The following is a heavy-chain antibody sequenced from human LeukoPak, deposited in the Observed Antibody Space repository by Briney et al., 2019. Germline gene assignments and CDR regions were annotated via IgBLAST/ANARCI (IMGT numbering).Heavy chain of an antibody. J-gene: IGHJ6*03. CDR2: IGYDGSNK. CDR1: GFTFSSYG. D-gene: IGHD4-17*01. CDR3: AKRGGTTVTTSNFHMDV. V-gene: IGHV3-30*02. Sequence: GGSLRLSCAASGFTFSSYGMHWVRQAPGKGLEWVAFIGYDGSNKYTADSARGRFTLSRDNSKDTLYLQMNSLRAEDTAVYYCAKRGGTTVTTSNFHMDVWGKGTAVTVSS.